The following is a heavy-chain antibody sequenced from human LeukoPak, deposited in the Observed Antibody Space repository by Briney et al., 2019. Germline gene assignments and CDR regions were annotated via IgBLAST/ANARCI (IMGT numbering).Heavy chain of an antibody. D-gene: IGHD4-23*01. CDR3: AREDGGNSGLYYFDY. Sequence: SETLSLTCAVYGGSFSGYYWSWIRQPPGKGLEWIGEINHSGSTNYNPSLKSRVTISVDTSKNQFSLKLSSVTAADTAVYYCAREDGGNSGLYYFDYWGQGTLVTVSS. J-gene: IGHJ4*02. V-gene: IGHV4-34*01. CDR2: INHSGST. CDR1: GGSFSGYY.